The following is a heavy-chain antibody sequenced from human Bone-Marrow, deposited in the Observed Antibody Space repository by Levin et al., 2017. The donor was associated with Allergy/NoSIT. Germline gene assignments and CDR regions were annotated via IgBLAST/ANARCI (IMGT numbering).Heavy chain of an antibody. Sequence: SQTLSLTCTVSGGSLSSSSYYWGWIRQPPGKGLEWIGSVYYSGSTYYNPSLKSRVTISVDTSKNQFSLKLRSVTGADTAVYYCARLRWYFDVWGRGTLVTVSS. V-gene: IGHV4-39*01. CDR1: GGSLSSSSYY. CDR2: VYYSGST. CDR3: ARLRWYFDV. J-gene: IGHJ2*01.